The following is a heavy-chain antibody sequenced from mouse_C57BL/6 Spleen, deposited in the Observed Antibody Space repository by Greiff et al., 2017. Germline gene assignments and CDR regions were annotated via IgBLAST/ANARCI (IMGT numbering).Heavy chain of an antibody. D-gene: IGHD4-1*01. CDR3: ARQGDWALAY. CDR1: GFTFSSYG. Sequence: EVKLMESGGDLVKPGGSLKLSCAASGFTFSSYGMSWVRQTPDKRLEWVATISSGGSYTYYPDSVKGRFTISRDNAKNTLYLQMSSLKSEDTAMYYCARQGDWALAYWGQGTLVTVSA. V-gene: IGHV5-6*01. CDR2: ISSGGSYT. J-gene: IGHJ3*01.